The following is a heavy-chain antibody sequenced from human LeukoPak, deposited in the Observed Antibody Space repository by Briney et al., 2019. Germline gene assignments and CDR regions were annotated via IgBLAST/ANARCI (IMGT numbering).Heavy chain of an antibody. CDR3: ARGSGYLRRLNWFDP. CDR1: GGSFSGYY. J-gene: IGHJ5*02. D-gene: IGHD3-3*01. Sequence: SDTLSLTCAVNGGSFSGYYWSWIRQPPGKGLEWIGEINHSGSTNYNPSLKSRVTISVDTSKNQFPLKLSSVTAADTAAYYCARGSGYLRRLNWFDPWGQGTLVTVSS. CDR2: INHSGST. V-gene: IGHV4-34*01.